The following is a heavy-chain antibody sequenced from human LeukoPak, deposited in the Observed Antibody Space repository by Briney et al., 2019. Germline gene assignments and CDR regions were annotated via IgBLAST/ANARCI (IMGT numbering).Heavy chain of an antibody. J-gene: IGHJ4*02. CDR2: ISYDGSNK. V-gene: IGHV3-30*18. CDR3: AKFPSPSSSFDY. Sequence: QAGGSLRLSCAASGFTFSSYGMHWVRQAPGKGLEWVAVISYDGSNKYYADSVKGRLTISRDNSKNTLYLQMNSLRAEDTAVYYCAKFPSPSSSFDYWGQGTLVTVSS. D-gene: IGHD2-2*01. CDR1: GFTFSSYG.